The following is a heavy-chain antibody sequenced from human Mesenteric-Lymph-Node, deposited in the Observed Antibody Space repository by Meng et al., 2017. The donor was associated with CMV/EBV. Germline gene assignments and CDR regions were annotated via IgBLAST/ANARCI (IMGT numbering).Heavy chain of an antibody. CDR3: ARDSGRSYVAYDY. D-gene: IGHD3-10*01. CDR1: GFTFSSYW. V-gene: IGHV3-21*01. J-gene: IGHJ4*02. CDR2: ISSSSSYI. Sequence: GGSLRLSCGASGFTFSSYWMSWVRQAPGKGLEWVSSISSSSSYIYYADSVKGRFTISRDNAKNSLYLQMNSLRAEDTAVYYCARDSGRSYVAYDYWGQGTLVTVSS.